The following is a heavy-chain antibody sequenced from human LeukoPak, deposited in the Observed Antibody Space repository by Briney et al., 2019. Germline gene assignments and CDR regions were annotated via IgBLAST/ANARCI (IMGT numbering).Heavy chain of an antibody. CDR2: INPSGGST. D-gene: IGHD2-15*01. V-gene: IGHV1-46*01. CDR3: ARDSYRWDIYAFDY. CDR1: GYTFTSYY. J-gene: IGHJ4*02. Sequence: GASVKVSCKASGYTFTSYYMHWVRQAPGQGLEWMGIINPSGGSTSYAQKFQGRVTMTRDTSKNQFSLKLSSVTAADTAVYYCARDSYRWDIYAFDYRGQGTLVTVSS.